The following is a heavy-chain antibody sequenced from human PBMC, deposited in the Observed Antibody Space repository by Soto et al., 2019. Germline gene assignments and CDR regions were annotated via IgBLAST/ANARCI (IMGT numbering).Heavy chain of an antibody. CDR1: GFTFRSYA. CDR3: AKVGLFCSDGVCTAY. J-gene: IGHJ4*02. D-gene: IGHD2-8*01. CDR2: ISGSGGST. Sequence: PGGSLSLSCAASGFTFRSYAMSWVRQAPGKGLEWLSGISGSGGSTFYADSVKGRFTISRDNSKNTLFLQMNSLTAKDTTVYYFAKVGLFCSDGVCTAYWGQGTLVSVSS. V-gene: IGHV3-23*01.